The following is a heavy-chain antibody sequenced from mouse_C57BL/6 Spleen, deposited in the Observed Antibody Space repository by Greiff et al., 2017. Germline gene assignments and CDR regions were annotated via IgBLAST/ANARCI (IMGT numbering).Heavy chain of an antibody. CDR2: IYPGDGDT. V-gene: IGHV1-82*01. CDR1: GYAFSSSW. J-gene: IGHJ4*01. CDR3: ATTVVGYYYAMDY. Sequence: QVQLQQSGPELVKPGASVKISCKASGYAFSSSWMNWVKQRPGKGLEWIGRIYPGDGDTNYNGKFKGQATLTEDKSSSTAYMQPGSLTSSYSAVYFCATTVVGYYYAMDYWGQGTSVTVSS. D-gene: IGHD1-1*01.